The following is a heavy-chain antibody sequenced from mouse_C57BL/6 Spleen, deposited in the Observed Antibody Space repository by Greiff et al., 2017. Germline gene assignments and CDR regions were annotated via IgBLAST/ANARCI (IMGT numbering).Heavy chain of an antibody. CDR3: ARGEDSSGFDY. CDR1: GYTFTDYY. Sequence: VQLQQSGPELVKPGASVKISCKASGYTFTDYYMNWVKQSHGKSLEWIGDINPNNGGTSYNQKFKGKATLTVDKSSSTAYMELRSLTSEDSAVYYCARGEDSSGFDYWGQGTTLTVSS. V-gene: IGHV1-26*01. CDR2: INPNNGGT. D-gene: IGHD3-2*02. J-gene: IGHJ2*01.